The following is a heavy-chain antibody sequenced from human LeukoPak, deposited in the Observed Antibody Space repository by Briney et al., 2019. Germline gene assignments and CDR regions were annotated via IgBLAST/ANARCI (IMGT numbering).Heavy chain of an antibody. D-gene: IGHD1-26*01. V-gene: IGHV3-30*01. J-gene: IGHJ4*02. CDR3: ARSGQGRRYFDY. Sequence: SVKGRFTVSRDNSKNTLYLQMNSLRAEDTAVYYCARSGQGRRYFDYWGQGTLVTVSS.